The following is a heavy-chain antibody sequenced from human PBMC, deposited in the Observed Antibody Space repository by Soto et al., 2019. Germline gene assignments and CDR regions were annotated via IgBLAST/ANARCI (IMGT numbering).Heavy chain of an antibody. CDR1: GYTFTGYY. CDR2: INPNSGGT. D-gene: IGHD5-12*01. Sequence: ASVKVSCKASGYTFTGYYMHWVRQAPGQGLEWMGWINPNSGGTNYAQKFQGWVTMTRDTSISTAYMELSSLRSEDTAVYYCARGGYSGYDLIYYFDYWGQGTLVTVSS. V-gene: IGHV1-2*04. J-gene: IGHJ4*02. CDR3: ARGGYSGYDLIYYFDY.